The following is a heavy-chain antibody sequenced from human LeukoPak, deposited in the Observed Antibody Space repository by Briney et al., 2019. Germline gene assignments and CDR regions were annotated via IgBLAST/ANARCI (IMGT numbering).Heavy chain of an antibody. CDR3: ARYSGSYYYPPAWDL. CDR2: TSTIGGSA. CDR1: GFTFSNNA. J-gene: IGHJ4*02. V-gene: IGHV3-23*01. D-gene: IGHD1-26*01. Sequence: GGSLRLSCAASGFTFSNNAMSWVRQAPGKGLEWVSATSTIGGSAYYADSVKGRFTISRDNSKNTLYLQMDSLRADDTAVYYCARYSGSYYYPPAWDLWGQGTLVTVSS.